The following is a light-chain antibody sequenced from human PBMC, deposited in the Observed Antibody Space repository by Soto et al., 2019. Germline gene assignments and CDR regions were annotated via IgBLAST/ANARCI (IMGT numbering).Light chain of an antibody. CDR3: QQYGSSYPWT. CDR2: GAS. J-gene: IGKJ1*01. V-gene: IGKV3-15*01. CDR1: QSVSSS. Sequence: EIMMTQSPATLSVSPGERATLSCRASQSVSSSLAWYQQKPGQAPRLLIYGASTRATGIPARFSGSGSGTEFTLTIRRLEPEDFAVYYCQQYGSSYPWTFGQGTKVEIK.